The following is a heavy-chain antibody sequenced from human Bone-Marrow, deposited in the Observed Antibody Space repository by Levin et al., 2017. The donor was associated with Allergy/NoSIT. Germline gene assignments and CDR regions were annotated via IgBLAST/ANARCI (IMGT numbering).Heavy chain of an antibody. D-gene: IGHD5-12*01. CDR2: ISGSGDNT. CDR1: GFTLNYG. J-gene: IGHJ6*02. CDR3: AKPVGAGGRYDELLLYYYGIDV. Sequence: GGSLRLSCTASGFTLNYGMSWVRQAPGKGLEWVSAISGSGDNTFYADSVKGRFTVSRDNSKTTLYLQMNSLRAEDTAIYYCAKPVGAGGRYDELLLYYYGIDVWGQGTTVTVSS. V-gene: IGHV3-23*01.